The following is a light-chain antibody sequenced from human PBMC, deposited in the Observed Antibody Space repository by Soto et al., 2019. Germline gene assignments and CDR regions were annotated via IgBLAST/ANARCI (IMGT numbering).Light chain of an antibody. J-gene: IGLJ2*01. CDR3: AARDASLNAVV. CDR2: SNN. CDR1: SSKIGSNT. V-gene: IGLV1-44*01. Sequence: QAVVTQPPSASATPGQRVTISCSGSSSKIGSNTVNWYQQLPGMAPQLLIFSNNQRPSGVPDRFSGSKSGTSASLAITGLQSEDEADYHCAARDASLNAVVFGGGTKHTV.